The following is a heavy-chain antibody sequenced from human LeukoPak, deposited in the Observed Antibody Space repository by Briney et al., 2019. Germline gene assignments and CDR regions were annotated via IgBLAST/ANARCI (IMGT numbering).Heavy chain of an antibody. D-gene: IGHD6-6*01. Sequence: PGGSLRLSCAASGFTFSSYWMNWARQAPGKGLEWVASINHNGNVNYYVDSVKGRFTTSRDNAKNSLCLQMNSLRAEDTAVYYCARDPPYSGSHASATYIDYWGQGTLVTVSS. J-gene: IGHJ4*02. CDR1: GFTFSSYW. V-gene: IGHV3-7*01. CDR2: INHNGNVN. CDR3: ARDPPYSGSHASATYIDY.